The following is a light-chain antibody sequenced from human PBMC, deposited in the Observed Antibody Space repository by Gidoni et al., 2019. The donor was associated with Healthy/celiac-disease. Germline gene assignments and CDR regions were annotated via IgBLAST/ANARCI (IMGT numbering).Light chain of an antibody. J-gene: IGKJ1*01. V-gene: IGKV3-15*01. Sequence: EIVMTQSPATLSASPGERATLSCRARQSVRSNLAWYQQKPGQAPRLLIYGASTRATGFPARFSGSGSGTEFTLTISSLQSEDFAVYYCQQYNNWPRTFGQGTKVEIK. CDR3: QQYNNWPRT. CDR1: QSVRSN. CDR2: GAS.